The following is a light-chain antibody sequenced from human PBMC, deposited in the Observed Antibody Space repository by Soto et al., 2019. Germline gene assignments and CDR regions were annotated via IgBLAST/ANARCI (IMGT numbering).Light chain of an antibody. J-gene: IGKJ1*01. CDR3: QQCSDWPPWT. V-gene: IGKV3D-15*01. CDR1: QSIKGN. CDR2: GAS. Sequence: EIVLTQFPATLSLSPGETATLSCRASQSIKGNLTWYQQKPGQAPRRLIYGASTRATGTPARFSGSGSGTEFTLTISSLQSEYFAVYYCQQCSDWPPWTFGQGTKIEI.